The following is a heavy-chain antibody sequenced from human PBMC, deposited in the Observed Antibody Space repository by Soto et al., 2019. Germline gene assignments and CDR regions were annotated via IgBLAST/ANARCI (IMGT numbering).Heavy chain of an antibody. D-gene: IGHD4-17*01. CDR3: TRSGDADYEKRGDAFDI. CDR2: INSDGGIT. CDR1: GFTFSSYW. J-gene: IGHJ3*02. V-gene: IGHV3-74*01. Sequence: EVQLVESGGGLVQPGGSLRLSCAASGFTFSSYWMHWVRQAPGKGLEWVSRINSDGGITSYADSVKGRFTISRDNAKNTLYLQMNSLRAEDTAVYYCTRSGDADYEKRGDAFDIWGHGTMVAVST.